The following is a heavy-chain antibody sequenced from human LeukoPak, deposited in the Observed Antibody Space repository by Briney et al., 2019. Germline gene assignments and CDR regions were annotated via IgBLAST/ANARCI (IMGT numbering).Heavy chain of an antibody. D-gene: IGHD3-22*01. CDR1: GFTFSSYS. CDR3: ARGDYYDSSGTFDY. J-gene: IGHJ4*02. V-gene: IGHV3-53*01. Sequence: GGSLRLSCVASGFTFSSYSMNWVRQAPGKGLEWVSVIYSGGSTYYADSVKGRFTISRDNSKNTLYLQMNSLRAEDTAVYYCARGDYYDSSGTFDYWGQGTLVTVSS. CDR2: IYSGGST.